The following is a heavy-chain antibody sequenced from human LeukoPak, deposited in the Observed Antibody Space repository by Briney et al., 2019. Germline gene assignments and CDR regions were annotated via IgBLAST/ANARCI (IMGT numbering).Heavy chain of an antibody. Sequence: GGSLRLSCAASGFTVSTNYMSWVRQAPGKGLEWVSVLYRGGTSYYTDSVKGRFTISRDNSKNTLFLRMNSLRVEDTAVYYCAGGTPGIAAAVDPWGQGTLVTVSS. CDR1: GFTVSTNY. J-gene: IGHJ5*02. CDR3: AGGTPGIAAAVDP. D-gene: IGHD6-13*01. CDR2: LYRGGTS. V-gene: IGHV3-53*01.